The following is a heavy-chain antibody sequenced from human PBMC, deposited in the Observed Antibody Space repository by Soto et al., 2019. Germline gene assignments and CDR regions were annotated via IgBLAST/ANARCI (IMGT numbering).Heavy chain of an antibody. CDR2: ISSSGSTI. CDR3: AGGPHGSGGSTSLCDY. Sequence: QVQLVESGGGLVKPGGSLRLACAASGFTFSDYYMNWIRQAPGKGLEWLSYISSSGSTIYYADSVKGRFTMSRDNAKNSLYLELNSLGAEDNAVYYCAGGPHGSGGSTSLCDYWGQGTLVTVSS. J-gene: IGHJ4*02. D-gene: IGHD2-2*01. V-gene: IGHV3-11*01. CDR1: GFTFSDYY.